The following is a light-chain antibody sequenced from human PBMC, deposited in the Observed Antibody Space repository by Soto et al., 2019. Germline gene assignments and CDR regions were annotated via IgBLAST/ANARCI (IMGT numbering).Light chain of an antibody. Sequence: EVVMTQSPATLSVSPGERATLSCRASQSVRSNFAWYQQKPGQAPRLLIYGASTRATGVPSRFSGSGSGTEFTFTISSLQSEDFAFYYCLQYNDWVPTFGQGTKVEIK. V-gene: IGKV3-15*01. CDR1: QSVRSN. J-gene: IGKJ1*01. CDR3: LQYNDWVPT. CDR2: GAS.